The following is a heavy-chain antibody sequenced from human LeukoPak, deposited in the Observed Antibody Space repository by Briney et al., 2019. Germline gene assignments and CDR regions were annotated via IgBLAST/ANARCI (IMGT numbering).Heavy chain of an antibody. CDR2: IYYSGST. J-gene: IGHJ4*02. D-gene: IGHD6-13*01. CDR1: GGSISSSNYY. CDR3: ARGIAAAGTHFDY. V-gene: IGHV4-39*01. Sequence: SETLSLTCTVSGGSISSSNYYWGWIRQPPGKGLEWIGSIYYSGSTYYNPSLKSRVTISVDTSKNQFSLKLSSVTAADTAVYYCARGIAAAGTHFDYWGQGTLLTVSS.